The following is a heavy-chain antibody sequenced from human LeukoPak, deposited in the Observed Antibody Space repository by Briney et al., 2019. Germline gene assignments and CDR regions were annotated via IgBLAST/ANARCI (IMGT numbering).Heavy chain of an antibody. J-gene: IGHJ4*02. CDR3: ARDLNLGY. CDR1: GFTFSSYA. Sequence: GGSLRLSCAASGFTFSSYAMSWVRQAPGKGLEWVSAISGSGGSTYYADAVKGRFTISRDNSKNTLYLQMSSLRTEDTAVYYCARDLNLGYWGQGTLVTVSS. V-gene: IGHV3-23*01. CDR2: ISGSGGST.